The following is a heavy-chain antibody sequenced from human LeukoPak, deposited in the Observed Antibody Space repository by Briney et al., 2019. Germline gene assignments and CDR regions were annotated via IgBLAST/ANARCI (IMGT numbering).Heavy chain of an antibody. J-gene: IGHJ4*02. CDR1: GGSISSYY. CDR3: ARFIAAAGKFDY. Sequence: PSETLSLTCTVSGGSISSYYWSWIRQPPGKGLEWLGYIYYSGSTNYNPSLKSRVTISVDTSKNQFSLKLSSVTAADTAVYYCARFIAAAGKFDYWGQGTLVTVSS. CDR2: IYYSGST. V-gene: IGHV4-59*01. D-gene: IGHD6-13*01.